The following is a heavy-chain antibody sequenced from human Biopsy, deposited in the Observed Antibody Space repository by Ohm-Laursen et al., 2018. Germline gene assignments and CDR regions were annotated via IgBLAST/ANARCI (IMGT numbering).Heavy chain of an antibody. CDR3: ARHPTGFWFDP. J-gene: IGHJ5*02. CDR2: IYNSETT. CDR1: GDSISTSTTYY. Sequence: GTLSLTCTVSGDSISTSTTYYWAWLRQPPGKGLEWIGSIYNSETTFYNPSLKSRVAISVDTSTNQFSLKVSSVTAADTALCYCARHPTGFWFDPWGHGTLVIVSS. V-gene: IGHV4-39*01.